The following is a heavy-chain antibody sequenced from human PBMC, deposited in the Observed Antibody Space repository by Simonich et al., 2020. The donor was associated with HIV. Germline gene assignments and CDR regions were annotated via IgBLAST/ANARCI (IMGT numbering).Heavy chain of an antibody. J-gene: IGHJ3*01. V-gene: IGHV4-34*01. CDR3: ARAGLTMVRGVPASFDV. CDR1: HGSFSDYY. D-gene: IGHD3-10*01. CDR2: INHSGST. Sequence: QVELQQWGAGLLKPSETLSLTCAVFHGSFSDYYWSWIRQPPGKGLEWIGEINHSGSTKYNPSRKSRVTISVNTSKNQFSLKLRSVTAADTAVYYCARAGLTMVRGVPASFDVWGQGTMVTVSS.